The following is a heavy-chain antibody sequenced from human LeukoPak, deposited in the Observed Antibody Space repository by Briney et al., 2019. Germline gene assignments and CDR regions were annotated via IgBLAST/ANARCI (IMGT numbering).Heavy chain of an antibody. CDR2: LSSSSNYI. Sequence: PGGSLRLSCAAAGFTFSSYSLNWVRQAPGKGLEWVSSLSSSSNYIYYADSVKGRFPISRDNAKNSLYVQMNSLRAEDTAVYYCATGFQSFESWGQGTLVTVSS. V-gene: IGHV3-21*01. D-gene: IGHD3-10*01. CDR3: ATGFQSFES. CDR1: GFTFSSYS. J-gene: IGHJ4*02.